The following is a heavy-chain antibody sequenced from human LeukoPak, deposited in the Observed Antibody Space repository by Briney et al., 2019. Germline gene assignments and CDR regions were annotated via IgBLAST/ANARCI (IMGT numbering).Heavy chain of an antibody. Sequence: GASVKVSCKASGYTFTGYYMHWVRQAPGQGLEWMGWINPNSGGTNYAQKFQGRVTMTRDTSISTAYMELSRLRSDDTAVYYCASVSLPVTGPYAFDIWGQGTMVTVPS. CDR1: GYTFTGYY. D-gene: IGHD3-10*01. V-gene: IGHV1-2*02. CDR2: INPNSGGT. J-gene: IGHJ3*02. CDR3: ASVSLPVTGPYAFDI.